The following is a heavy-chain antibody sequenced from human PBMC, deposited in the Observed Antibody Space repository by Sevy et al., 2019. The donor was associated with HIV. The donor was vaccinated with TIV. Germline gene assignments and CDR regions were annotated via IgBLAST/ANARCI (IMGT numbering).Heavy chain of an antibody. V-gene: IGHV3-7*01. Sequence: GGSLRLSCVASGFTFSSNWMTWVRQAPGKGLEWVANVKQDMSEKYYADSVKGRFTISRDNAKNSLYLQMNSLRAEDTAVYYCARAQQVTMLVVIGGLYFDLWGQGTLVIVSS. J-gene: IGHJ4*02. CDR1: GFTFSSNW. D-gene: IGHD2-21*01. CDR3: ARAQQVTMLVVIGGLYFDL. CDR2: VKQDMSEK.